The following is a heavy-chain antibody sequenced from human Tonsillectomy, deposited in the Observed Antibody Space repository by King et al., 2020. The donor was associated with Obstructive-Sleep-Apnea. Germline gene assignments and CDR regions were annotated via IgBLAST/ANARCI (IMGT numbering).Heavy chain of an antibody. CDR2: ISSSTSTI. Sequence: QLVQSGGGLVQPGGSLRLSCAASGITFSSYSMNWVRQSPGKGLEWVSYISSSTSTIYYAHSVKGRFTISRDNAKNSLYLQMNCLRAEDTAVYYCATGGPDAFDFWGRGTKVTVSS. CDR1: GITFSSYS. J-gene: IGHJ3*01. CDR3: ATGGPDAFDF. D-gene: IGHD3-16*01. V-gene: IGHV3-48*04.